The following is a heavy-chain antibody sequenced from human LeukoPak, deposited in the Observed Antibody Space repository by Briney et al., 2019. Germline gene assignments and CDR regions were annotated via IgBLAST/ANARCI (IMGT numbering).Heavy chain of an antibody. CDR2: MNPNSGNT. J-gene: IGHJ4*02. CDR3: ARRPSYSSSVGYYFDY. D-gene: IGHD6-6*01. Sequence: ASVKVSCKASGYTFTSCDINWVRQATGQGLEWMGWMNPNSGNTGYAQKFQGRVTITRNTSISTACMELSSLRSEDTAVYYCARRPSYSSSVGYYFDYWGQGTLVTVSS. CDR1: GYTFTSCD. V-gene: IGHV1-8*03.